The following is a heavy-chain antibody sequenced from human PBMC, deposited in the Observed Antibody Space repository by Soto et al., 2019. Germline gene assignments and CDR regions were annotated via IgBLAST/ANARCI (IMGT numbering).Heavy chain of an antibody. J-gene: IGHJ4*02. CDR1: GGSFSAYS. D-gene: IGHD2-8*02. Sequence: QVQLQQWGAGRLKPSETLSLTCAVYGGSFSAYSWTWIRQPPGTGLEWIGEINHSGSTNYNPSLKSRFTISVDTSTTQFSLELTSVTAADTAVYYCARDKITGLFDYWGQGTLVTVSS. V-gene: IGHV4-34*01. CDR2: INHSGST. CDR3: ARDKITGLFDY.